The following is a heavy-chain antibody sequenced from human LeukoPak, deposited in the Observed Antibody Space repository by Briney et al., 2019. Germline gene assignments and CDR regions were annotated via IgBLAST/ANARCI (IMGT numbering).Heavy chain of an antibody. V-gene: IGHV1-69*05. CDR3: AREARSDYDYVWGSYLPVSYMDV. CDR1: GGTFSSYA. D-gene: IGHD3-16*02. Sequence: GSSVKVSCKASGGTFSSYAISWVRQAPGQGLEWMGRIIPIFGTANYAQKFQGRVTITTDESTSTAYMELSSLRSEDTAVYYCAREARSDYDYVWGSYLPVSYMDVWGKGTTVTVSS. J-gene: IGHJ6*03. CDR2: IIPIFGTA.